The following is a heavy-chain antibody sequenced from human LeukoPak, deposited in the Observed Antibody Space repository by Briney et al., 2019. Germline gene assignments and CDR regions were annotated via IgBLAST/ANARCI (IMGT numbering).Heavy chain of an antibody. CDR2: IWYDGSNK. CDR1: GFTFSSYG. Sequence: PGGSLRLSCAASGFTFSSYGMHWDRQAPGKGLEWVAVIWYDGSNKYYADSVKGRFTISRDNPKNTLYLQMNSLRAEDTAVYYCASEVVITHDDAFDIWGQGTMVTVSS. J-gene: IGHJ3*02. CDR3: ASEVVITHDDAFDI. D-gene: IGHD3-22*01. V-gene: IGHV3-33*01.